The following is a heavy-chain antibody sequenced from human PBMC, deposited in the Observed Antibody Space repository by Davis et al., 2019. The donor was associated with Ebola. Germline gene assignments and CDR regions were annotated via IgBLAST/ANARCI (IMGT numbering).Heavy chain of an antibody. V-gene: IGHV4-39*01. CDR2: IYYSGST. D-gene: IGHD6-19*01. CDR1: AGSISSSSYY. J-gene: IGHJ4*02. CDR3: AAGHSSGWYALDY. Sequence: SETLSLTCTVSAGSISSSSYYWGWTRQPPGKGLEWIGSIYYSGSTYYNPSLKSRVTISVDTSKNQFSLKLSSVTAADTAVYYCAAGHSSGWYALDYWGQGTLVTVSS.